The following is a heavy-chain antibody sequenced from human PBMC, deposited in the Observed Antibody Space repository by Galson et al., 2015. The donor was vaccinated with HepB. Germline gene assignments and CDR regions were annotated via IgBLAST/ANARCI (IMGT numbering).Heavy chain of an antibody. CDR2: VNDDGSTT. Sequence: SLRLSCAASGFTFSSSWMHWVRQAPGKGLVWVSRVNDDGSTTSYADSVKGRFTISRDNGKNTLYLQTNSLRAEDTAVYYCVRSVDWIFESWGQGTLVTVSS. CDR3: VRSVDWIFES. V-gene: IGHV3-74*01. J-gene: IGHJ4*02. D-gene: IGHD1-1*01. CDR1: GFTFSSSW.